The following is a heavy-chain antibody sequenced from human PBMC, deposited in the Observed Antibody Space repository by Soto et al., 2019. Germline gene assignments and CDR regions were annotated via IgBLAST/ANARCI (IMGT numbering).Heavy chain of an antibody. CDR3: ARRAATSTFDY. CDR1: GGSISSGSYY. V-gene: IGHV4-31*11. Sequence: QVQLQESGPGLVKPSQTLSLTCAVSGGSISSGSYYWSWIRQHPGKGLEWIGYIGYRGSTYYNASFKSRLTISLDTSKSQFSLKLSSVTAADTAMYYCARRAATSTFDYWGQGTLVTFSS. J-gene: IGHJ4*02. CDR2: IGYRGST. D-gene: IGHD1-26*01.